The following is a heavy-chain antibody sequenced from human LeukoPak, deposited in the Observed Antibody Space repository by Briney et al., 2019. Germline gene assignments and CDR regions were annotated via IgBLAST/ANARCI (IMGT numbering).Heavy chain of an antibody. CDR3: ARVGGSGSYQIYYFDY. CDR1: GYSISSGYY. J-gene: IGHJ4*02. D-gene: IGHD3-10*01. V-gene: IGHV4-38-2*02. CDR2: TYHSGST. Sequence: SETLSLTCTVSGYSISSGYYWGWIRQPPGKGLEWIGSTYHSGSTYYNPSLKSRVTISVDTSKNQFSLKLSSVTAADTAVYYCARVGGSGSYQIYYFDYWGQGTLVTVSS.